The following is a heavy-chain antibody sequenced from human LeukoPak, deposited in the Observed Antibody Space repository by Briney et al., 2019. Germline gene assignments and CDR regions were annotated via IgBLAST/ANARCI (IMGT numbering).Heavy chain of an antibody. D-gene: IGHD3-9*01. Sequence: AGGSLRLSCAASGFTFGSYVTHWVRQAPGKGLEWVAVTSTDGNLKIYADSVKGRFTISRDNSKNTLYLQMNSLRAEDTAVYYCAKEVMDYDILTGYSAFDYWGQGTLVTVSS. CDR3: AKEVMDYDILTGYSAFDY. CDR1: GFTFGSYV. CDR2: TSTDGNLK. J-gene: IGHJ4*02. V-gene: IGHV3-30*04.